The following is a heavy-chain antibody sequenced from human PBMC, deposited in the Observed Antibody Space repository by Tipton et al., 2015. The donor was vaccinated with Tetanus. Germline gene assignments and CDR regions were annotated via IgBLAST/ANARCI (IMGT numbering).Heavy chain of an antibody. CDR3: ARGLGDMSPHYRSSWRYYFDS. CDR2: IYHSGTA. CDR1: YGSMTSGGYS. D-gene: IGHD6-13*01. V-gene: IGHV4-30-2*01. J-gene: IGHJ4*02. Sequence: TLSLTCAVSYGSMTSGGYSWSWIRQPPGKGLEWIGYIYHSGTAYYNPSLKSRVTISVDRSENQFSLRLTSVTAADTALYYCARGLGDMSPHYRSSWRYYFDSWGQGGLVTVSS.